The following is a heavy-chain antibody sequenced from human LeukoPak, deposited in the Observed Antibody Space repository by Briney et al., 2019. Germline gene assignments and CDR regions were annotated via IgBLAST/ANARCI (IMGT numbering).Heavy chain of an antibody. CDR1: GFTFSRSW. CDR2: IKQDGSEE. Sequence: PGGSLRLSCAASGFTFSRSWMSWVRQAPGKGLEWVANIKQDGSEEYYVDSVKGRFTISRDNAKNSLYLQMNSLRAEDTAFYYCAWTPNWGSPWGLFDYWGRGTLVTVSS. CDR3: AWTPNWGSPWGLFDY. J-gene: IGHJ4*02. D-gene: IGHD7-27*01. V-gene: IGHV3-7*01.